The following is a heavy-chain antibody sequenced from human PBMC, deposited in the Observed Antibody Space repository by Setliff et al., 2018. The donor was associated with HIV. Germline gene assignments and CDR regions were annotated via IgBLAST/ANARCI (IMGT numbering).Heavy chain of an antibody. Sequence: PSETLSLTCTVSGASVNSHYWAWIRRPPGKGLEWIGSLYYSGNTNYNPSLKSRVTISADTSKNQFSLKLRSVTAADTAVYYCAGVLSSGYYDGPWGQGTLVTVSS. D-gene: IGHD3-22*01. CDR3: AGVLSSGYYDGP. J-gene: IGHJ5*02. CDR2: LYYSGNT. CDR1: GASVNSHY. V-gene: IGHV4-59*02.